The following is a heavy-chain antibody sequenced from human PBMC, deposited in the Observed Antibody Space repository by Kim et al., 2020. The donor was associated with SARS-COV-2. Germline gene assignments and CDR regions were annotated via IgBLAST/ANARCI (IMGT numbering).Heavy chain of an antibody. CDR1: GYTFTSYG. CDR2: ISAYNGNT. V-gene: IGHV1-18*01. D-gene: IGHD3-10*01. CDR3: AQGSGQNYYYGMDV. Sequence: ASVKVSCKASGYTFTSYGISWVRQAPGQGLEWMGWISAYNGNTNYAQKLQGRVTMTTDTSTSTAYMELRSLRSDDTAVYYCAQGSGQNYYYGMDVWGQGTTVTVSS. J-gene: IGHJ6*02.